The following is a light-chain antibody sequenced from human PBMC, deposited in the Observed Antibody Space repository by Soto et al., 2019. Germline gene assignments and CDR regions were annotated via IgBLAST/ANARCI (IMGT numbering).Light chain of an antibody. Sequence: QSALTQPASVSGSPGQSITISCIGTSSDVGGYNYVSWYQQSPGTVPKLMIYDVNNRPSGVSNRFSGSKSGNTASLTISGLQAEDEADYYCSSYSTSRPLVVFGGGTKVTVL. V-gene: IGLV2-14*01. CDR2: DVN. J-gene: IGLJ2*01. CDR3: SSYSTSRPLVV. CDR1: SSDVGGYNY.